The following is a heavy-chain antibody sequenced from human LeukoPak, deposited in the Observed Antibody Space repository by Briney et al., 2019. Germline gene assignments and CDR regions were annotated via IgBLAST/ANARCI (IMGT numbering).Heavy chain of an antibody. J-gene: IGHJ1*01. CDR3: AARLRGQGVILGL. D-gene: IGHD3-10*01. Sequence: ASVKDSLKASGYTFTTFGNSWVRQAPGQGLEWMGWITTYSGNTYYAQKLQGRVTMTTDTSTSTAYMDLRSLRSDDTAVYYCAARLRGQGVILGLWGQGTLVTVSS. CDR2: ITTYSGNT. V-gene: IGHV1-18*01. CDR1: GYTFTTFG.